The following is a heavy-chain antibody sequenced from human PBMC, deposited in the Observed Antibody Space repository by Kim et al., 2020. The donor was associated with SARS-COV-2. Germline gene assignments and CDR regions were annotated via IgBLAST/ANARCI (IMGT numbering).Heavy chain of an antibody. Sequence: SETLSLTCTVSGGSIRSSNYYWTWIRQHPGKGLEWIGDIFYSGTTYYNPSLETRVTLSVDTSKNQFSLKLTSVTAADAAVYYCARDAGPSYIDSWGQGT. CDR2: IFYSGTT. V-gene: IGHV4-31*03. J-gene: IGHJ4*03. CDR3: ARDAGPSYIDS. CDR1: GGSIRSSNYY.